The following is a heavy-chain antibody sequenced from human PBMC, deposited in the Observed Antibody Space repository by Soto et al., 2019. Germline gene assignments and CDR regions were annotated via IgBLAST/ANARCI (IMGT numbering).Heavy chain of an antibody. J-gene: IGHJ3*02. CDR2: IYDNGDT. D-gene: IGHD3-16*01. CDR3: ASAYDYDATKNEGFDI. Sequence: QVQLQESGPGLVKPSQTLSLTCTVSGGSIGSGDYYWTWIRQHPGRGLEWIGYIYDNGDTYYNPSLKSRVTISADTSKNQFSLRLSSVTAADSAVYYCASAYDYDATKNEGFDIWGQGTLVTVSS. V-gene: IGHV4-31*03. CDR1: GGSIGSGDYY.